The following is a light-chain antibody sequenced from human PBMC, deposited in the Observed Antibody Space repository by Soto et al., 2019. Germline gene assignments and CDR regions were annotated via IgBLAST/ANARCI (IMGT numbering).Light chain of an antibody. J-gene: IGKJ1*01. V-gene: IGKV3-15*01. Sequence: EIVMTQSPATLSVSPGERATLSCRASQSVSSNLAWYQQKPGQAPRLLIYGASTRATGIPARFSGSGSGTEFTLTISSLQSEDFAVYYCQQYTNWPPRAWTFGQGTKVEIK. CDR3: QQYTNWPPRAWT. CDR1: QSVSSN. CDR2: GAS.